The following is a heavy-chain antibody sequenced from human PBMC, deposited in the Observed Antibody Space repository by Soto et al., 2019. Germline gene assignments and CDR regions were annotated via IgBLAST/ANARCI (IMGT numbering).Heavy chain of an antibody. V-gene: IGHV4-4*07. CDR2: IYISGST. Sequence: QVQLQESGPGLVKPSETLSLTCTVSGDSISSYYWSWIRQPAGKGLEWIGRIYISGSTNYNPALKSRVTMSVDTSKNQVSLKLSSVTVADTAMYYCASDLWWWFDPWGQGTLVTVSS. D-gene: IGHD2-21*01. J-gene: IGHJ5*02. CDR3: ASDLWWWFDP. CDR1: GDSISSYY.